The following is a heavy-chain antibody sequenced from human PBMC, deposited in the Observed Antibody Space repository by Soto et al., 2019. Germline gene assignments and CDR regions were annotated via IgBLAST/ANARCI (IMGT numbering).Heavy chain of an antibody. Sequence: SQTLSLTCAISGDSVSSNSAAWNWIRQSPSRGLEWLGRTYYRSKWYNDYAVSVKSRITINPDTSKNQFSLQLNSVTPEDTAVYYCARLYCSSTSCYGYNWFDPWGQGTLVTAPQ. D-gene: IGHD2-2*01. CDR3: ARLYCSSTSCYGYNWFDP. J-gene: IGHJ5*02. CDR1: GDSVSSNSAA. CDR2: TYYRSKWYN. V-gene: IGHV6-1*01.